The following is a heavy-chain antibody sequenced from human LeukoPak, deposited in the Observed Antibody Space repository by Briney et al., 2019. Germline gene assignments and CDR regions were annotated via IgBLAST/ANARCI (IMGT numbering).Heavy chain of an antibody. CDR1: VYTFTSYD. CDR3: ARGPVSTHGMDV. J-gene: IGHJ6*02. CDR2: KNPNSGRT. D-gene: IGHD2-2*01. V-gene: IGHV1-8*01. Sequence: ASVKVSCKASVYTFTSYDINWVRQAPGQGLEWMGWKNPNSGRTGFAQKFQGRLTMTTNTSISTAYMELSSLTSEDTAVYYCARGPVSTHGMDVWGQGTTVTVSS.